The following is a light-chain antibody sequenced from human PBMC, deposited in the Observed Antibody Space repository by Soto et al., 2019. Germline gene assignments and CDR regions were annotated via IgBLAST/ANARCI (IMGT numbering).Light chain of an antibody. CDR2: GAS. CDR3: QQYLSTRT. Sequence: DIQMTQSPSTLSASVGDRVTITCRAGQNIRGWLAWYQQKPGKAPKLLMYGASTLESGVPSRFSGSGSGTDFTLTSSSLLPDDVGHYYCQQYLSTRTFGQGTKVEVK. V-gene: IGKV1-5*03. J-gene: IGKJ1*01. CDR1: QNIRGW.